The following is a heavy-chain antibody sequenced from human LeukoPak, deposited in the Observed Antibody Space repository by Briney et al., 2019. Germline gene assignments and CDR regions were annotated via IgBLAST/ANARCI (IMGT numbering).Heavy chain of an antibody. CDR2: ISHSGSI. CDR1: GGSFSGYY. CDR3: ARVLHCIGVSCYFYFDY. Sequence: KPSETLSLTCGVYGGSFSGYYWSWIRQPPGKGLEWIGEISHSGSISYTPSLKSRVTISLDTSKNQFSLRLTSVTAADTAVYYCARVLHCIGVSCYFYFDYWGQETRVTVSS. D-gene: IGHD2-15*01. V-gene: IGHV4-34*01. J-gene: IGHJ4*02.